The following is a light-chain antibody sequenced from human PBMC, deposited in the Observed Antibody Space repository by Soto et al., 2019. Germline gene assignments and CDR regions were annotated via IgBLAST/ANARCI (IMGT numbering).Light chain of an antibody. J-gene: IGLJ3*02. V-gene: IGLV1-40*01. Sequence: QAVVPQPPSVSGAPGQRVTISCTGSSSNIGAGYDVHWYQQLPGTAPKLLIYGDNNRPSGVPDRFSGSKSGTSASLAITGLQAEDEADYYCQSYASSLSAWVFGGGTKLTVL. CDR2: GDN. CDR3: QSYASSLSAWV. CDR1: SSNIGAGYD.